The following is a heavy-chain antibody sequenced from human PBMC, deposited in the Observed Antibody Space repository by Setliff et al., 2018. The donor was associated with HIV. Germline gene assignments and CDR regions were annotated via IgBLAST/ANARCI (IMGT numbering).Heavy chain of an antibody. Sequence: ASVKVSCKASGYTFTTYAMNWVRRAPGQGLEWMGWIDTINGNTKYSQKFQGRVSITRDTSASTIYMELNSLRSEDTALYYCARDKGGQFFFYYMDVWGKGTTVTVSS. CDR3: ARDKGGQFFFYYMDV. V-gene: IGHV1-3*04. J-gene: IGHJ6*03. D-gene: IGHD3-16*01. CDR2: IDTINGNT. CDR1: GYTFTTYA.